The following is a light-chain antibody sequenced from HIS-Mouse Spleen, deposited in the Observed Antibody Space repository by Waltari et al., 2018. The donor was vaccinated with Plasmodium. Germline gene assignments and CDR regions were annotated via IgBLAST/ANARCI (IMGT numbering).Light chain of an antibody. J-gene: IGLJ1*01. CDR2: DVS. CDR3: SSYTSSSTA. Sequence: QSALTQPASVSGSPGQSITISCTGTSSDVVGYNYVSWYQRHPGKAPKLMIYDVSNRPSGVSNRFSGSKSGNTASLTISGLQAEDEADYYCSSYTSSSTAFGTGTKVTVL. CDR1: SSDVVGYNY. V-gene: IGLV2-14*03.